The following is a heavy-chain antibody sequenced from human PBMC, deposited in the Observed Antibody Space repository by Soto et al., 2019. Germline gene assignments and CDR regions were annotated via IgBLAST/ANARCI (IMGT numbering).Heavy chain of an antibody. Sequence: QVQLVQSGAEVKKPGSSVKVSCKASGGTFSSYAISWVRQAPGQGLEWMGGIIPIFGTANYAQKFQGRVTITADESTSTAYMELSSLRSEDTAVYYCARRLEGYCSGGSCYVVFGAFDIWGQGTMVTVSS. CDR3: ARRLEGYCSGGSCYVVFGAFDI. CDR1: GGTFSSYA. CDR2: IIPIFGTA. D-gene: IGHD2-15*01. J-gene: IGHJ3*02. V-gene: IGHV1-69*01.